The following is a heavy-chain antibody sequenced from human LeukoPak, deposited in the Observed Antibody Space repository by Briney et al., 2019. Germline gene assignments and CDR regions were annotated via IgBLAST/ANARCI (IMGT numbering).Heavy chain of an antibody. V-gene: IGHV3-48*03. Sequence: GGSLRLSCAASGFTFSSYEMNWVRQAPGKGLEWVSYISSSGSTIYYADSVKGRFTISRDNSKNSLFLQMNSLRTEDTALYYCAKGNILTGPPDSWGQGTLVTVSS. CDR1: GFTFSSYE. D-gene: IGHD3-9*01. CDR2: ISSSGSTI. CDR3: AKGNILTGPPDS. J-gene: IGHJ4*02.